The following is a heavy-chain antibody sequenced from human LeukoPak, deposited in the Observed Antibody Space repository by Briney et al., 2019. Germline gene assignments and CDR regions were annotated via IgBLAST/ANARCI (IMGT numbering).Heavy chain of an antibody. CDR2: INPSGGST. V-gene: IGHV1-46*01. CDR3: ARDPAVAGSNWFDP. D-gene: IGHD6-19*01. CDR1: GYTFTSYY. Sequence: ASVKVSCKASGYTFTSYYIHWVRQAPGQGLEWMGLINPSGGSTNYAQKFQGRVIMTRDTSTSTVYMELSSLRSDDTAVHYCARDPAVAGSNWFDPWGQGTLVTVSS. J-gene: IGHJ5*02.